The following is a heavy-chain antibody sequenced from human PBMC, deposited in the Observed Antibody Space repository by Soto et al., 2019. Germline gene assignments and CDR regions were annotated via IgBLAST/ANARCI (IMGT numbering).Heavy chain of an antibody. J-gene: IGHJ6*02. CDR3: ASYERGAAAGTVYYYYGMDV. CDR1: GGTFSSYA. CDR2: IIPIFGTA. D-gene: IGHD6-13*01. V-gene: IGHV1-69*13. Sequence: SVKVSCKASGGTFSSYAISWVRQAPGQGLEWMGGIIPIFGTANYAQKFQGRVTITADESTSTAYMELSSLRSEDTAVYYCASYERGAAAGTVYYYYGMDVWGQGTTVTVSS.